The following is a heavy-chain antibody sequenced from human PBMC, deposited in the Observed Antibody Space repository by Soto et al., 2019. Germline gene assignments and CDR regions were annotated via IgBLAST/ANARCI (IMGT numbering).Heavy chain of an antibody. D-gene: IGHD3-10*01. V-gene: IGHV3-30*18. CDR1: GFSFSSFA. CDR2: MSSDETKI. J-gene: IGHJ6*02. CDR3: AKDRGSGTLRYYGMDV. Sequence: GGSLRLSCAASGFSFSSFAVHWVRQAPGKGLEWVAVMSSDETKINYADSVKGRFTISRDNSKNTLFLQLNGLRPEDTAVYFCAKDRGSGTLRYYGMDVGGQGTTVTVSS.